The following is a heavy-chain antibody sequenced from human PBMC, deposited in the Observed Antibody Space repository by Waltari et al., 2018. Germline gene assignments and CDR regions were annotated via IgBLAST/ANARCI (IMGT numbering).Heavy chain of an antibody. D-gene: IGHD4-17*01. Sequence: KFQGRVTITRDTSASTAYMELSSLRSEDTAVYYCARDHYGDHDYWGQGTLVTVSS. J-gene: IGHJ4*02. V-gene: IGHV1-3*01. CDR3: ARDHYGDHDY.